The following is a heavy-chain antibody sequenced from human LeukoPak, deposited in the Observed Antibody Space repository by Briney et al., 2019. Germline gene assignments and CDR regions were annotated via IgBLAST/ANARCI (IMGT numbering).Heavy chain of an antibody. V-gene: IGHV3-23*01. CDR2: IIGGAGST. Sequence: QSGGSLRLSCAASGFSFSSHGMSWVRQAPGKGLEWVSGIIGGAGSTYYADSVKGRFTISRDNSKNTLYLQMNSLRAEDTAVYYCARLDVSVPWGQGTLVTVSS. CDR3: ARLDVSVP. J-gene: IGHJ4*02. CDR1: GFSFSSHG. D-gene: IGHD2-2*01.